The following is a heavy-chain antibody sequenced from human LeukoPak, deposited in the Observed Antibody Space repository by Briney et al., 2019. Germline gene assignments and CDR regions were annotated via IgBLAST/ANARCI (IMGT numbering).Heavy chain of an antibody. J-gene: IGHJ6*02. Sequence: ASVKVSCKASGYTFTGNYMHWVRQAPGQGLEWMGWINPNSGGTNYAQKFQGRVTMTRDTSISTPYMELSRLRSDDTAVYYCARENHVWNGGYYYGMDVWGQGTTVTVSS. CDR2: INPNSGGT. V-gene: IGHV1-2*02. CDR3: ARENHVWNGGYYYGMDV. CDR1: GYTFTGNY. D-gene: IGHD1-1*01.